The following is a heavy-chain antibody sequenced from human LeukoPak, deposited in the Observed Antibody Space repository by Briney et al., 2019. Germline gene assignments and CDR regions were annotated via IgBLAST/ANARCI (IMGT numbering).Heavy chain of an antibody. Sequence: ESGPTLVRPTQTLTLTCTFSEFSLTTSGVGVGWFRQPPGKALEWLALIYGNDDKRYSPSLKSRLTITRDTSKNQVVLTLTNMDLVDTATYYCAHSPVRFYYGPDNSFYFDYWGQGTLVTVSS. CDR2: IYGNDDK. CDR3: AHSPVRFYYGPDNSFYFDY. CDR1: EFSLTTSGVG. V-gene: IGHV2-5*01. D-gene: IGHD3-10*01. J-gene: IGHJ4*02.